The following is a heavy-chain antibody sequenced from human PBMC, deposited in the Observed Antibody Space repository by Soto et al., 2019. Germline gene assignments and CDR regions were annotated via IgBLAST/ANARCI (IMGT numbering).Heavy chain of an antibody. V-gene: IGHV3-30*05. Sequence: QVQLVESGGGVVQPGRSLRLSCAASGFTLSRYGMHWVRQAPGKGLGWVAVISFEGNTQYYADSVKGRFTISRDNSKDTLSLQIHSLRPEDTAVYYCARGAEHQLLSRDYFYGMDVWGQGTTVSVSS. D-gene: IGHD1-1*01. CDR3: ARGAEHQLLSRDYFYGMDV. CDR1: GFTLSRYG. J-gene: IGHJ6*02. CDR2: ISFEGNTQ.